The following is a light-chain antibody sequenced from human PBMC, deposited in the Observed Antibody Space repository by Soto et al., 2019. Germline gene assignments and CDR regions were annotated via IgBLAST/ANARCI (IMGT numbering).Light chain of an antibody. V-gene: IGLV1-40*01. CDR3: QSYGSGLRGPFVA. CDR1: SSNIGAGYD. Sequence: QSVLTQPPSVSGAPGQRVTISCTGSSSNIGAGYDVHWYQHLPGTAPKLLIYGNSNRPSGVPDRFSGSKSGTSASLAITGLQSEDEADYYCQSYGSGLRGPFVAFGGGTKVTVL. CDR2: GNS. J-gene: IGLJ2*01.